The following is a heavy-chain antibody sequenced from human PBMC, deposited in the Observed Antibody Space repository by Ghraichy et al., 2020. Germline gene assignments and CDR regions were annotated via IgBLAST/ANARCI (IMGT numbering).Heavy chain of an antibody. CDR3: AKGVSSSSWYKVDY. CDR2: ISGSGGNT. D-gene: IGHD6-13*01. J-gene: IGHJ4*02. V-gene: IGHV3-23*01. Sequence: GGSLRLSCAASGFTFSSYAMSWVRQAPGKGLEWVSAISGSGGNTYYADSVKGRFTISRDNSKNTLYLQMNSLRAEDTAVYYCAKGVSSSSWYKVDYWGQGTLVTVSS. CDR1: GFTFSSYA.